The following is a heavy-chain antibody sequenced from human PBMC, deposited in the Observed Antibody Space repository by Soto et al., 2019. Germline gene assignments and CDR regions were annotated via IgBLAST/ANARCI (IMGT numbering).Heavy chain of an antibody. CDR1: GFTFSSYG. J-gene: IGHJ4*02. CDR2: IWYDGSNK. V-gene: IGHV3-33*01. Sequence: QVQLVESGGGVVQPGRSLRLSCAGSGFTFSSYGMHWVRQAPGKGLEWVAVIWYDGSNKYYADSVKGRFTISRDNSKNTLYLQMNSLRAEDTAVYYCARDIGRFGEAFDCWGQGTLVTVSS. D-gene: IGHD3-10*01. CDR3: ARDIGRFGEAFDC.